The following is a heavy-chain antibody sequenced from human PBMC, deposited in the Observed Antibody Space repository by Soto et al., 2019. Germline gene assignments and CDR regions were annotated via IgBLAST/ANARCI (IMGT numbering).Heavy chain of an antibody. J-gene: IGHJ4*02. V-gene: IGHV1-3*01. CDR3: ARGPGGPDGPGDY. D-gene: IGHD2-15*01. CDR2: INAGNGNT. CDR1: GYTFTSYA. Sequence: QVQLVQSGAEVKKPGASVKASCQASGYTFTSYAMHWVRQAPGQRLEWMGWINAGNGNTKYSQKFQGRFTITRDTSASTAYMELSSRRSEDTAVYYCARGPGGPDGPGDYWGQGTQVTVSS.